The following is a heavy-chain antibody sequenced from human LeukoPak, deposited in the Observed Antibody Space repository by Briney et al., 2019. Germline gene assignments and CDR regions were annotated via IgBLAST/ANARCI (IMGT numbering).Heavy chain of an antibody. J-gene: IGHJ6*03. CDR1: AGSISSGGYY. D-gene: IGHD5-24*01. CDR3: ARRGMATINNYYYYYMDV. V-gene: IGHV4-31*03. Sequence: SETLSLTCTVSAGSISSGGYYWSWIRQHPGKGLEWIGYIYYSGSTYYNPSLKSRVTISVDTSKNQFSLKLSSVTAADTAVYYCARRGMATINNYYYYYMDVWGKGTTVTISS. CDR2: IYYSGST.